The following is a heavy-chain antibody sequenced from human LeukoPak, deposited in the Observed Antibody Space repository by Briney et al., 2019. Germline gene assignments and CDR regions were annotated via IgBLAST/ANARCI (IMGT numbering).Heavy chain of an antibody. V-gene: IGHV3-21*01. J-gene: IGHJ4*02. CDR3: ARGYSDSSDFYPARGDH. D-gene: IGHD3-22*01. Sequence: PGGSLRLSCAASGFTFSSYGMKWVRQAPGKGLEWVSSISSSSSYIYYADSVKGRFTISRDNAKNSLYLQMNSLRAEDTAVYYCARGYSDSSDFYPARGDHWGQGTLVTVSS. CDR2: ISSSSSYI. CDR1: GFTFSSYG.